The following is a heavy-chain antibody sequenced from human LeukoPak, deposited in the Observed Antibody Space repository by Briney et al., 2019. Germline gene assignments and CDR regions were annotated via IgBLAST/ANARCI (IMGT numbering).Heavy chain of an antibody. CDR3: ARDGFYSNYGLDY. Sequence: GGSLRLSCAASGFTFSSYSTHWVRQAPGKGLEGVAIISNDGTNKYYADSVKGRFTISRDNSKNTLYLQMNSLRAEDTAVYYCARDGFYSNYGLDYWGEGTLVTVSS. CDR2: ISNDGTNK. V-gene: IGHV3-30*04. J-gene: IGHJ4*02. CDR1: GFTFSSYS. D-gene: IGHD4-11*01.